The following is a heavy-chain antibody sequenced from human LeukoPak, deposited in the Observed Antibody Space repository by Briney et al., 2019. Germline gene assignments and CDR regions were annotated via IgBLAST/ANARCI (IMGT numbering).Heavy chain of an antibody. D-gene: IGHD3-22*01. Sequence: GESLKISCKGSGYTLTSSWIGWVRQMPGKGLEWMGIIYPGDSDTIYSPSFQGQVTISADKSISTAYVQWSSLKASDTAMYYCARIVDSSGYSDFDYWGQGTLVTVSS. CDR2: IYPGDSDT. CDR3: ARIVDSSGYSDFDY. CDR1: GYTLTSSW. V-gene: IGHV5-51*01. J-gene: IGHJ4*02.